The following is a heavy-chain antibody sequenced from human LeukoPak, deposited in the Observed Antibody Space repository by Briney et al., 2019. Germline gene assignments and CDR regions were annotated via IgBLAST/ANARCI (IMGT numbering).Heavy chain of an antibody. V-gene: IGHV4-4*08. CDR2: IASGTT. CDR3: ARDKAHSYGYYFDP. CDR1: GDAISTYY. D-gene: IGHD3-10*01. Sequence: SETLSLTCTVSGDAISTYYWNWIRQTPGKGLEWVGHIASGTTDYNPSLKSRAIISVDTSKNQISLRLTSVTAADTAVYYCARDKAHSYGYYFDPWGPGTQVLVFS. J-gene: IGHJ4*01.